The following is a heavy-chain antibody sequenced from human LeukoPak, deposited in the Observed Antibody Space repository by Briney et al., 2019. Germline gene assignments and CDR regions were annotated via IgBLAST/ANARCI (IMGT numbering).Heavy chain of an antibody. J-gene: IGHJ6*02. Sequence: GALRLSCAASGFTFSSYAMSWVRQAPGKGLEWVSAISGSGGSTYYADSVKGRFTISRDNSKNTLYLQMNSLRAEDTAVYYCAKTSGYDRKVDYYYYGMDVWGQGTTVTVSS. CDR3: AKTSGYDRKVDYYYYGMDV. D-gene: IGHD5-12*01. CDR1: GFTFSSYA. CDR2: ISGSGGST. V-gene: IGHV3-23*01.